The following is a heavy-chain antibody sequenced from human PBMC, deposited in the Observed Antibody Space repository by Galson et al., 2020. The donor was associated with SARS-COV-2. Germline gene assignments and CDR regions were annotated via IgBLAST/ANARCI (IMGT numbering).Heavy chain of an antibody. CDR3: ARSRGAMTGYLYYGLDV. J-gene: IGHJ6*02. V-gene: IGHV1-2*04. CDR2: INPNSGGT. D-gene: IGHD2-2*01. CDR1: GYTFSGYY. Sequence: ASVKVSCKASGYTFSGYYMHWVRQAPGQGLEWMGWINPNSGGTNYAQTFQGWVTMTRDTSISTAYMEVTRLRSDDTAVYYCARSRGAMTGYLYYGLDVWGQGPTVTVSS.